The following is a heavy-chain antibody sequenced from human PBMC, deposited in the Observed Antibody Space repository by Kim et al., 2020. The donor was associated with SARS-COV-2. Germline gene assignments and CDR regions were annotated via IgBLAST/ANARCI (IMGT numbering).Heavy chain of an antibody. V-gene: IGHV3-23*01. CDR1: GFTFSSYA. D-gene: IGHD3-22*01. CDR3: AKVLGKKTLSTGYYFFDY. CDR2: ISGSGSST. Sequence: GGSLRLSCAASGFTFSSYAMSWVRQAPGKGLEWVSAISGSGSSTYYADSVKGRFTISRDNSKNTLYLQMNSLRAEDTAVYYCAKVLGKKTLSTGYYFFDYWGQGTLLTVSS. J-gene: IGHJ4*02.